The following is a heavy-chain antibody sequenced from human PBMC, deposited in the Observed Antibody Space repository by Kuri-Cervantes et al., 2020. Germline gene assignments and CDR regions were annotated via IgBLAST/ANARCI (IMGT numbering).Heavy chain of an antibody. V-gene: IGHV3-7*02. CDR2: IKQDGSEK. CDR3: ARGTHGSGSYMFDN. D-gene: IGHD3-10*01. J-gene: IGHJ4*02. CDR1: GFTFSSYA. Sequence: GESLKISCAASGFTFSSYAMSWVRQAPGKGLEWVANIKQDGSEKYYVDSVRGRFTISRDNAKKSQYLQMISLRAEDSAVYYCARGTHGSGSYMFDNWGQGTLVTVS.